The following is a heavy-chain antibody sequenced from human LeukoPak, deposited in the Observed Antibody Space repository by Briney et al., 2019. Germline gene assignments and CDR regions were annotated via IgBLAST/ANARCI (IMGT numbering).Heavy chain of an antibody. CDR2: ISSSSNYI. Sequence: AGRSLRLSCAASGFTFSSYSMNWVRQAPGKGLEWASSISSSSNYIYYADSVKGRFTVYRENAKKSLYLQVDSLRAEDTAVYYCSGYYGMDVWGKGTTVTVSS. CDR1: GFTFSSYS. V-gene: IGHV3-21*01. J-gene: IGHJ6*04. CDR3: SGYYGMDV.